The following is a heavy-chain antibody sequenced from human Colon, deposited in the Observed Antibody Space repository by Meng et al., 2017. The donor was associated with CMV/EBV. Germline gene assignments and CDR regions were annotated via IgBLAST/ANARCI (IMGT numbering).Heavy chain of an antibody. J-gene: IGHJ3*02. CDR1: GLNFSSYS. CDR3: AKSDLATVLTPSPGALDI. D-gene: IGHD4-23*01. Sequence: GESLKISCIASGLNFSSYSMAWVRQAPGKGLEWVSAFSGSGSSTFYADSVKGRFTISRDNSKNTVYLQMNSLRAEDTAVYYCAKSDLATVLTPSPGALDIWGQGTMVTVSS. V-gene: IGHV3-23*01. CDR2: FSGSGSST.